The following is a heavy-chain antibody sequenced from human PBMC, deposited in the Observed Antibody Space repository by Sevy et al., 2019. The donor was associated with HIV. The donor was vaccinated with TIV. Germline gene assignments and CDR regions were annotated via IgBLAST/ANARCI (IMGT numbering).Heavy chain of an antibody. CDR3: AREDIRVAGIGYYFHS. J-gene: IGHJ4*02. CDR2: ISGSGYAT. D-gene: IGHD6-19*01. CDR1: GFTFDSYA. V-gene: IGHV3-23*01. Sequence: GGSLRLSCAASGFTFDSYAMHWVRQVAGKGLEWVSTISGSGYATYYADSVKGRFIISRDTSRNTLYLQMNSLRAEDTAVYYCAREDIRVAGIGYYFHSWGQGTLVTVSS.